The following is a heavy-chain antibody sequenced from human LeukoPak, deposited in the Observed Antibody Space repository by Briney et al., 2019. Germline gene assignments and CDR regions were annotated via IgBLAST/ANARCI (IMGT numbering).Heavy chain of an antibody. V-gene: IGHV3-23*01. CDR2: ITASGGNT. CDR3: AKGNGYSYGRYYFDY. CDR1: GFTFSSYA. D-gene: IGHD5-18*01. J-gene: IGHJ4*02. Sequence: GGSLRLSCAASGFTFSSYAMGWVRQAPGKGLEWVSAITASGGNTYYADSVKGRFTISKDNSKNTLYLQVNSLRAEDTAVYYRAKGNGYSYGRYYFDYWGQGTLVTVSS.